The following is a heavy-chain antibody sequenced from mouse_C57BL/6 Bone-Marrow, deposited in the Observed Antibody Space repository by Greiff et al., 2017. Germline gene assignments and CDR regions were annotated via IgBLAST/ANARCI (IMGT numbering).Heavy chain of an antibody. J-gene: IGHJ2*02. CDR3: ASRYGYYIPYCFDY. CDR1: GYTFTGYW. CDR2: ILPGRGST. V-gene: IGHV1-9*01. D-gene: IGHD2-3*01. Sequence: VQLQQSGAELMKPGASVKLSCKATGYTFTGYWIEWVKQRPGHGLEWIGEILPGRGSTNYNEKFKGKATLTADTSSNTAYMQLSSLTTEDSAIYYCASRYGYYIPYCFDYWGQGTSLTVSS.